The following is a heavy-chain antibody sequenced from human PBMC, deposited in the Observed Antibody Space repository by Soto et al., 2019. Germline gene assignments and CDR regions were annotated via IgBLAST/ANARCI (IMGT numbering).Heavy chain of an antibody. D-gene: IGHD3-22*01. Sequence: SETLSLTCAVYGGSFSGYYWSWIRQHPGKGLEWIGEINHSGSTNYNPSLKSRVTISVDTSKNQFSLKLSTVTAADTAVYYCARVGLYYDSSGYYSYYYYGMDVWGQGTTVTVSS. V-gene: IGHV4-34*01. CDR2: INHSGST. J-gene: IGHJ6*02. CDR1: GGSFSGYY. CDR3: ARVGLYYDSSGYYSYYYYGMDV.